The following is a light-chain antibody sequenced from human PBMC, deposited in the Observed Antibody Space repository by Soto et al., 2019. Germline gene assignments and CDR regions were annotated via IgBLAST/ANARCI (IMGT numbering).Light chain of an antibody. V-gene: IGKV1-5*03. CDR2: KTS. CDR1: QSVDSW. J-gene: IGKJ4*01. CDR3: QQYTSFSLT. Sequence: DIQMTQSPSTLSASIGDRVTITCRASQSVDSWLAWYQQKPGKAPKLLIYKTSNSESGVPSRFSGSGSGTEFSLTFSSLQPDDFATYYCQQYTSFSLTFAGGTRVEVK.